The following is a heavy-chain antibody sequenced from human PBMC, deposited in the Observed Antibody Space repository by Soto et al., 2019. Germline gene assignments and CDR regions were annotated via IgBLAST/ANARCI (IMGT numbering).Heavy chain of an antibody. CDR3: ARDGYSSSWSPKYNWFDP. J-gene: IGHJ5*02. Sequence: LRLSCAASGFTFSDYYMSWIRQAPGKGLEWVSYISSSSSYTNYADSVKGRFTISRDNAKNSLYLQMNSLRAEDTAVYYCARDGYSSSWSPKYNWFDPWGQGTLVTVSS. CDR2: ISSSSSYT. D-gene: IGHD6-13*01. CDR1: GFTFSDYY. V-gene: IGHV3-11*06.